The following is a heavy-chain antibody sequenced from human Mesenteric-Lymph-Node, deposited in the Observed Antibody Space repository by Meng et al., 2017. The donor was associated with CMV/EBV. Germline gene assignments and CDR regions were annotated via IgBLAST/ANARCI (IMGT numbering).Heavy chain of an antibody. D-gene: IGHD1-1*01. Sequence: ASVKVSCKASGYTFNDFYIHWVRQAPGQGLEWMGRINPNSGGAHYTETFQDRLSLTSDTSISTAFMELGGLTPDDTGIYYCARGVERWEQIPVHWGQGTLVPSPQ. CDR1: GYTFNDFY. J-gene: IGHJ4*02. CDR2: INPNSGGA. V-gene: IGHV1-2*05. CDR3: ARGVERWEQIPVH.